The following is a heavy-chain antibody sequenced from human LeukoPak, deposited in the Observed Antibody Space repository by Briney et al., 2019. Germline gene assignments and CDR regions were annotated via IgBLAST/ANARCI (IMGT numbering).Heavy chain of an antibody. V-gene: IGHV4-59*08. CDR3: ARHLERRWLQFHFDY. Sequence: SETLSLTCTVSGGSISSYYWSWLRQPPGKGLEWIGYIYYSGSTNYNPSLKSRVTISVDTSKNQFSLKLSSVTAADTAVYYCARHLERRWLQFHFDYWGQGTLVTVSS. D-gene: IGHD5-24*01. CDR1: GGSISSYY. CDR2: IYYSGST. J-gene: IGHJ4*02.